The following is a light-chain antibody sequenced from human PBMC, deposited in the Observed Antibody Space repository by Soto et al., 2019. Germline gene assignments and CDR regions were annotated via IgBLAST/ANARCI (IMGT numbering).Light chain of an antibody. CDR3: RSYKRSNTLVV. CDR1: SGDGDDYNS. J-gene: IGLJ2*01. CDR2: EVS. V-gene: IGLV2-14*01. Sequence: QSALTQPASVSGSPGQSITISCPGTSGDGDDYNSVFWFQQHPGKAPKVMTYEVSNRPSGVSNPFSGSKSGNTASLTISGLQAEDGADYYSRSYKRSNTLVVFGGGTKLTVL.